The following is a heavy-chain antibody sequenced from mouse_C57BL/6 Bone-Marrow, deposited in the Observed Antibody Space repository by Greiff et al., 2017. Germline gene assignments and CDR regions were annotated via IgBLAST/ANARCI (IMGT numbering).Heavy chain of an antibody. Sequence: QVQLQQPGAELVKPGASVKLSCKASGYTFTSYWMHWVKQRPGQGLEWIGMINPNSGITNYNEKFKSKATLTVDKSSSTAYMQLSSLTSEDSAVYYCARRGIFRFDVWGTGTTVTVSS. V-gene: IGHV1-64*01. J-gene: IGHJ1*03. CDR1: GYTFTSYW. CDR2: INPNSGIT. CDR3: ARRGIFRFDV.